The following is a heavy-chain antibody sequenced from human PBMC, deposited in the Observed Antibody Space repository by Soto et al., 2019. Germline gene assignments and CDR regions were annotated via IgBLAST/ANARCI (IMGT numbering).Heavy chain of an antibody. D-gene: IGHD5-18*01. Sequence: SETLSLTCTVSGGSISSYYWSWIRQPPGKGLEWIGYIYYSGSTNYNPSLKSRVTISVDTSKNQLSLKLSSVTAADTAVYYCVRAPYTAMVDYWGQGTLVTVSS. CDR3: VRAPYTAMVDY. CDR2: IYYSGST. CDR1: GGSISSYY. V-gene: IGHV4-59*01. J-gene: IGHJ4*02.